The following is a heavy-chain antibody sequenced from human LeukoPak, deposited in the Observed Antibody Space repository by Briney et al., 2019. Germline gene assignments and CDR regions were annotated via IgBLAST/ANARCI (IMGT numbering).Heavy chain of an antibody. CDR1: RYTFTGYY. CDR2: INPNSGDT. D-gene: IGHD1-1*01. Sequence: GASVNVSCKASRYTFTGYYMHWVRQAPGQGLEWMGWINPNSGDTNYAQKFQGRVTMTRDTSISTAYMELSRLRSDDTAVYYCARNWKVLDYWGQGTLVTVSS. J-gene: IGHJ4*02. CDR3: ARNWKVLDY. V-gene: IGHV1-2*02.